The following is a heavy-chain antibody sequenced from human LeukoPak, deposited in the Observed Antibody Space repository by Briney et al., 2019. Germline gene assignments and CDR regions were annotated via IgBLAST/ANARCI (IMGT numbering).Heavy chain of an antibody. CDR2: IYHSGST. D-gene: IGHD5-12*01. Sequence: LRLSCAASGFTFSSYAMSWVRQPPGKGLEWIGNIYHSGSTYYNPSLKSRVTMSVDRSKNQFSLNLTSVTAADTAVYYCACRYSGYEWYYSDYWGQGTLVTVSS. J-gene: IGHJ4*02. V-gene: IGHV4-30-2*01. CDR3: ACRYSGYEWYYSDY. CDR1: GFTFSSYA.